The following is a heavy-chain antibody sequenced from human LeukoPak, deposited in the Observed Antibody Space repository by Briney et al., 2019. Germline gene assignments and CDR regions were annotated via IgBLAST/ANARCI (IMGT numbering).Heavy chain of an antibody. CDR1: GYTFTSYY. CDR3: ARVGGLVHYYYMDV. V-gene: IGHV1-69*06. Sequence: ASVKVSCKASGYTFTSYYMHWVRQAPGQGLEWMGGIIPIFGTANYAQKFQGRVTITADKSTSTAYMELSSLRSEDTAVYYCARVGGLVHYYYMDVWGKGTTVTVSS. D-gene: IGHD3-16*01. J-gene: IGHJ6*03. CDR2: IIPIFGTA.